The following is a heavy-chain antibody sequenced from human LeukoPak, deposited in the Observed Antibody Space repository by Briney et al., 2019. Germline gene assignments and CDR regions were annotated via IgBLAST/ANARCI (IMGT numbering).Heavy chain of an antibody. V-gene: IGHV1-24*01. CDR3: ATASTVTTEYYFDY. D-gene: IGHD4-17*01. CDR1: GYTLTELP. Sequence: ASVKASCKVSGYTLTELPMHWVRQAPGKGLEWMGGFDPEDGETIYAQKFQGRVTMTEDTSTDTAYMELSSLRSEDTAVYYCATASTVTTEYYFDYWGQGTLVTVSS. CDR2: FDPEDGET. J-gene: IGHJ4*02.